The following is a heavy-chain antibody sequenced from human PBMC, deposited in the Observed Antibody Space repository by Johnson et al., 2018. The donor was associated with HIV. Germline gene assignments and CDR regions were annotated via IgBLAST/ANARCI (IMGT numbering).Heavy chain of an antibody. J-gene: IGHJ3*02. CDR1: GFSVSSDY. Sequence: MLLVESGGGLVQPGGSLRLSCVASGFSVSSDYMSWVRQAPGKGLEWVSLIYSGGSTYYADSVKGRFTISRDNSKNTLYLQMNSLRAEDTAVYYCAKDERAAAGTRGLDAFDIWGQGTMVTVSS. CDR3: AKDERAAAGTRGLDAFDI. CDR2: IYSGGST. D-gene: IGHD6-13*01. V-gene: IGHV3-66*02.